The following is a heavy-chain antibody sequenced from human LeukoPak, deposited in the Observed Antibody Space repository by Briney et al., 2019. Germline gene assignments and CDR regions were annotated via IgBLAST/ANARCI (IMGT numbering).Heavy chain of an antibody. J-gene: IGHJ5*02. Sequence: SETLSLTCAVYGGSFSGYYWSWIRQPPGKGLEWIGEINHSGSTNYNPSLKSRVTISVDTSKNQFSLKLSSVTAADTAVYYCARVLPEDCSGGSCYTPRRFDPRGQGTLVTVSS. V-gene: IGHV4-34*01. CDR3: ARVLPEDCSGGSCYTPRRFDP. CDR2: INHSGST. CDR1: GGSFSGYY. D-gene: IGHD2-15*01.